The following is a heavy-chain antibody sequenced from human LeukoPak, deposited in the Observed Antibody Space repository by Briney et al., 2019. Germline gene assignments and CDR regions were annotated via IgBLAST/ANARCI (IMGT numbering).Heavy chain of an antibody. CDR1: GGSISSYY. CDR3: ASQDYYYYYMDV. V-gene: IGHV4-4*09. J-gene: IGHJ6*03. CDR2: IYTSGST. Sequence: SSETLSLTCTVSGGSISSYYWSWIRQPPGKGLEWIGYIYTSGSTNYNPFLKSRVTISVDTSKNQFSLKLSSVTAADTAVYYCASQDYYYYYMDVWGKGTTVTVSS.